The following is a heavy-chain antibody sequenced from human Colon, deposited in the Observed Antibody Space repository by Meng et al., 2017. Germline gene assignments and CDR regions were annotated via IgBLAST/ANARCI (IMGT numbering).Heavy chain of an antibody. CDR1: VFTFTGHG. CDR2: ISAYNGRT. J-gene: IGHJ4*02. CDR3: ARADDPWPWTHHPH. D-gene: IGHD5-18*01. V-gene: IGHV1-18*01. Sequence: QVQLLQTRAMVKTPGASVKASCKASVFTFTGHGFVWVRRAPGQGLENMGWISAYNGRTNYAPKFHGRVTMTTDTPTTTVYMELRSLRHDDTAIYYCARADDPWPWTHHPHWGQGTLVTVSS.